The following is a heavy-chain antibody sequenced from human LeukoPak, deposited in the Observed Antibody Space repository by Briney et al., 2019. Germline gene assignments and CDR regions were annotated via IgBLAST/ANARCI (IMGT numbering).Heavy chain of an antibody. Sequence: SETLSLTCTVSGGSISSYYWSWIRQPPGKGLEWIGYIYYSGSTNYNPSLKSRVTISVDTSKNQFSLKLSSVTAADTAVYYCARGRLIVVVPAAIRSTKNWFDPWGQGTLVTVSS. CDR1: GGSISSYY. CDR2: IYYSGST. CDR3: ARGRLIVVVPAAIRSTKNWFDP. V-gene: IGHV4-59*12. D-gene: IGHD2-2*01. J-gene: IGHJ5*02.